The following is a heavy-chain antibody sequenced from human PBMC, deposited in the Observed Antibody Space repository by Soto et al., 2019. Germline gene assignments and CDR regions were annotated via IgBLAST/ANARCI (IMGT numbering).Heavy chain of an antibody. CDR3: ARDPVYSSSPPNWFDP. CDR1: EGTFSSYA. CDR2: IIPIFGTA. Sequence: SVKVSCKASEGTFSSYAISWVRQAPGQGLEWMGGIIPIFGTANYAQKFQGRVTITADESTSTAYMELSSLRSEDTAVYYCARDPVYSSSPPNWFDPWGQGTLVTVSS. J-gene: IGHJ5*02. D-gene: IGHD6-6*01. V-gene: IGHV1-69*13.